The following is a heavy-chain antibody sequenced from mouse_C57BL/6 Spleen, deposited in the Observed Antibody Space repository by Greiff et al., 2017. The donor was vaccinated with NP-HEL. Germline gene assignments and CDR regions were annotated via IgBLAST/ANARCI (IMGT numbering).Heavy chain of an antibody. CDR1: GYTFTSYW. CDR2: IDPSDSET. CDR3: ARPDGNYSYYAMDY. V-gene: IGHV1-52*01. Sequence: QVQLQQPGAELVRPGSSVKLSCKASGYTFTSYWMHWVKQSPIQGLEWIGNIDPSDSETHYNQKFKDKATLTVDKSSSTAYMQLSSLTSEDSAVYYCARPDGNYSYYAMDYWGQGTSVTVSS. J-gene: IGHJ4*01. D-gene: IGHD2-1*01.